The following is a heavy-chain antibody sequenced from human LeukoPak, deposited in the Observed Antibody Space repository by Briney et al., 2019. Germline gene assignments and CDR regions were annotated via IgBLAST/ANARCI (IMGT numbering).Heavy chain of an antibody. V-gene: IGHV4-59*01. CDR3: ARDRRAYSSSWYYYYYGMDV. CDR1: GGSISSYY. CDR2: IYYSGST. Sequence: SETLSLTCTDSGGSISSYYWSWIRQPPGKGLEWIGYIYYSGSTNYNPSLKSRVTISVDTSKNQFSLKLSSVTAADTAVYYCARDRRAYSSSWYYYYYGMDVWGQGTTVTVSS. D-gene: IGHD6-13*01. J-gene: IGHJ6*02.